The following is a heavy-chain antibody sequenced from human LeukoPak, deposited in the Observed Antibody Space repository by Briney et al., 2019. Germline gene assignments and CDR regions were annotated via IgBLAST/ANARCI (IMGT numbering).Heavy chain of an antibody. CDR2: ISWNSGSI. CDR1: GFTFDDYA. CDR3: AKDKDSSGWYGNWFDP. J-gene: IGHJ5*02. V-gene: IGHV3-9*01. D-gene: IGHD6-19*01. Sequence: GGSLRLSCAASGFTFDDYAMHWVRQAPGKGLEWVSGISWNSGSIGYADSVKGRFTIPRDNAKNSLYLQMNSPRAEDTALYYCAKDKDSSGWYGNWFDPWGQGTLVTVSS.